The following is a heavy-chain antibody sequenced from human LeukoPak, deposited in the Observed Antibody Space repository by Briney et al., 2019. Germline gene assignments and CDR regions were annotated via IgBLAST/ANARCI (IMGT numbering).Heavy chain of an antibody. D-gene: IGHD2-2*01. CDR1: GYTFTSYG. J-gene: IGHJ4*02. CDR2: ISASNGNT. V-gene: IGHV1-18*01. CDR3: ARGSMVRDIVVVPAAL. Sequence: ASVKVSCKASGYTFTSYGISWVRQAPGPGREWMGWISASNGNTNYGQKLQGRVTMTTDTSTSTAYMELRSLRSDDTAVYYCARGSMVRDIVVVPAALWGQGTLVTVSS.